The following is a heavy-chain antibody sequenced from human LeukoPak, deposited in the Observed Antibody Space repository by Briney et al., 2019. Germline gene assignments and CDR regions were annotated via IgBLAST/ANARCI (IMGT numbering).Heavy chain of an antibody. Sequence: PSETLSLTCTVSGGSISSSSYYWGWIRQPPGKGLEWIGSIYYSGSTYYNPSLKSRVTISVDTSKNQFSLKLSSVTAADTAVYYCARDRAGPAASNWFDPWGQGTLVTVSS. D-gene: IGHD2-2*01. V-gene: IGHV4-39*07. CDR3: ARDRAGPAASNWFDP. CDR1: GGSISSSSYY. CDR2: IYYSGST. J-gene: IGHJ5*02.